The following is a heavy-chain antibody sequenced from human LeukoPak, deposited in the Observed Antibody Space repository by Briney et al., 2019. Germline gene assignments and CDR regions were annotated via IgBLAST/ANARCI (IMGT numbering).Heavy chain of an antibody. Sequence: GASLQISCKGAGSVFTSYWIGWGRQLPGKGLEWMGIIYPGDSDTRYSPSFQGQVTISADKSISTAYLQWSSLKASDTAMYYCARPGSTSSFDYWGQGTLVTVSS. J-gene: IGHJ4*02. CDR3: ARPGSTSSFDY. V-gene: IGHV5-51*01. D-gene: IGHD2-2*01. CDR2: IYPGDSDT. CDR1: GSVFTSYW.